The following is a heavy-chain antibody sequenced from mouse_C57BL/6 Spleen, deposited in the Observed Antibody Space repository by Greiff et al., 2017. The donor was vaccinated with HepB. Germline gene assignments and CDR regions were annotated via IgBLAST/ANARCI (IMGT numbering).Heavy chain of an antibody. D-gene: IGHD4-1*01. CDR3: ARELGRDWYFDV. CDR2: ISYDGSN. CDR1: GYSITSGYY. J-gene: IGHJ1*03. Sequence: EVQVVESGPGLVKPSQSLSLTCSVTGYSITSGYYWNWIRQFPGNKLEWMGYISYDGSNNYNPSLKNRISITRDTSKNQFFLKLNSVTTEDTATYYCARELGRDWYFDVWGTGTTVTVSS. V-gene: IGHV3-6*01.